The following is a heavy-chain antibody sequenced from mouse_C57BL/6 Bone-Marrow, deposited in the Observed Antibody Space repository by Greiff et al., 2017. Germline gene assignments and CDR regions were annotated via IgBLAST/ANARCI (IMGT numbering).Heavy chain of an antibody. CDR3: ARGYYYGSRYYFDY. CDR1: GYTFTDYN. CDR2: INPNNGGT. V-gene: IGHV1-18*01. Sequence: EVHLVESGPELVKPGASVKIPCKASGYTFTDYNMDWVKQSHGKSLEWIGDINPNNGGTIYNQKFKGKATLTVDKSSSTAYMELRSLTSEDTAVYYCARGYYYGSRYYFDYWGQGTTLTVSS. J-gene: IGHJ2*01. D-gene: IGHD1-1*01.